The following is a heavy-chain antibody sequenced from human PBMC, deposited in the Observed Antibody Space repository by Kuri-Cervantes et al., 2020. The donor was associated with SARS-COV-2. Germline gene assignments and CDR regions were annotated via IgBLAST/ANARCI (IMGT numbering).Heavy chain of an antibody. J-gene: IGHJ3*02. V-gene: IGHV3-30-3*01. Sequence: LSLTCAASGFTFSSYWMSWVRQAPGKGLEWVAVISYDGSNKYYADSVKGRFTISRDNSKNTLYLQMNSLRAEDTAVYYCARVHNWNYEGYAFDIWGQGTMVTVSS. CDR1: GFTFSSYW. D-gene: IGHD1-7*01. CDR3: ARVHNWNYEGYAFDI. CDR2: ISYDGSNK.